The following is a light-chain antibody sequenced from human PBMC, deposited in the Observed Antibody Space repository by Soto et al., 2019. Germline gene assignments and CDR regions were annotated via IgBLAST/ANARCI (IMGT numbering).Light chain of an antibody. CDR2: TNN. Sequence: QSVLTQPPSASGTPGQRVTISCSGSISNIGGNTVNWYQQLPGTAPKLLMYTNNQRPSGVPDRFSDSKSGTSASLAISGLQSEDEADYYCAAWDDSLNGVVFGGGTKLTVL. J-gene: IGLJ2*01. CDR1: ISNIGGNT. V-gene: IGLV1-44*01. CDR3: AAWDDSLNGVV.